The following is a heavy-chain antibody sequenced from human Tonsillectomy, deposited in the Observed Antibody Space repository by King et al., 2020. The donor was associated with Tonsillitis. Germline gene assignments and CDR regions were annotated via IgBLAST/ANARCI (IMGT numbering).Heavy chain of an antibody. V-gene: IGHV4-59*01. CDR3: ARGGIAAAPL. CDR1: GGSISSYY. CDR2: IHYSGST. J-gene: IGHJ4*02. D-gene: IGHD6-13*01. Sequence: VQLQESGPGLVKPSETLSLTCTVSGGSISSYYWSWIRQPPGKGLEWIGYIHYSGSTNYNPPLKSRVTISVDTSKNQFSLKLSSVTAADTAVYYCARGGIAAAPLWGQGTLVTVSS.